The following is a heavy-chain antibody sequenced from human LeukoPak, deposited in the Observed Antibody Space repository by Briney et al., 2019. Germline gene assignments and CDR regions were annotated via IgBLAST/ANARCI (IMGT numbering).Heavy chain of an antibody. CDR2: IYYSGST. Sequence: SQTLSLTCTVSGGSISSGGYYWSWIRQRPGKGREWFGYIYYSGSTYSNPSLKSRVTVSVDTSKNHFYLKLRSVTAADRAAVYCAREYHSGSRSIHFDYWGQGTLVTVSS. V-gene: IGHV4-31*03. J-gene: IGHJ4*02. CDR3: AREYHSGSRSIHFDY. CDR1: GGSISSGGYY. D-gene: IGHD3-10*01.